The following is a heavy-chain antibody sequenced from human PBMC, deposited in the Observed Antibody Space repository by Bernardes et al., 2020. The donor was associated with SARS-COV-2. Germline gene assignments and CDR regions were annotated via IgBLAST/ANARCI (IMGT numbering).Heavy chain of an antibody. Sequence: GESLKISCKGSGYSFTSYWISWVRQMPGKGLEWMGRIDPRDSYTNYSPSFQGHVTISGDKSISTAYLQWSSLKASDTAMYYCARGKYGTIFGVVIHNGMDVWGQGTTVTVSS. CDR3: ARGKYGTIFGVVIHNGMDV. CDR2: IDPRDSYT. J-gene: IGHJ6*02. CDR1: GYSFTSYW. V-gene: IGHV5-10-1*01. D-gene: IGHD3-3*01.